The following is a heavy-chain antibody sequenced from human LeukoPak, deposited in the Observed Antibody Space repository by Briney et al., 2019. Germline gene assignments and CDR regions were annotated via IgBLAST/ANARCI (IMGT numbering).Heavy chain of an antibody. J-gene: IGHJ4*02. V-gene: IGHV4-59*01. CDR2: ISYSGST. CDR3: ARSGGYSGYDVDY. CDR1: GGSINTYY. Sequence: SETLSLTCTVSGGSINTYYWHWIRQPPGKGLGWIGYISYSGSTNYNPSLKSRVTTSIDKSKNQFSLKLSSVTAADTVVYYCARSGGYSGYDVDYWGQGTLVTVSS. D-gene: IGHD5-12*01.